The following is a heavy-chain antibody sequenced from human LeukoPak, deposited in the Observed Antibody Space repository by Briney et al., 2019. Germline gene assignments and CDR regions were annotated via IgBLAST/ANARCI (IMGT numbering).Heavy chain of an antibody. CDR2: INQDGSEK. J-gene: IGHJ4*02. V-gene: IGHV3-7*01. CDR3: ARAEYYYGSGTPLGVD. Sequence: GGSLRLSCAASGFTFSGHFMSWVRQAPGKGLEWVANINQDGSEKYYVESVKGRFTVSRDNARDSLYLQMNSLRAEDTAVYYCARAEYYYGSGTPLGVDWGQGTLVTVSS. CDR1: GFTFSGHF. D-gene: IGHD3-10*01.